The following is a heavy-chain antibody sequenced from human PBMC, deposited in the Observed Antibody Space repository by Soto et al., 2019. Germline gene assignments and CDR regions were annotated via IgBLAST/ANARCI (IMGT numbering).Heavy chain of an antibody. Sequence: EVQLLDSGGGLVQPGGSLRLSCAASGFTFSNYAMNWVRQAPGKGLEWVLVISGGGDSTYYAVSVKGRFTISRDNSKNTLFLQMDSQSAEGTDVYYGAKERLAGGFDYWGQGTLVTVSS. V-gene: IGHV3-23*01. D-gene: IGHD3-10*01. CDR3: AKERLAGGFDY. CDR1: GFTFSNYA. J-gene: IGHJ4*02. CDR2: ISGGGDST.